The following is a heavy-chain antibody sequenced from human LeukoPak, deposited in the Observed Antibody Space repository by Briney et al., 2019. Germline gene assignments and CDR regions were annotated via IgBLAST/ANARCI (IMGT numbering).Heavy chain of an antibody. CDR2: IFYSGST. V-gene: IGHV4-39*01. D-gene: IGHD3-10*01. CDR1: GGSISSYY. J-gene: IGHJ4*02. CDR3: AGHSVRGVLRY. Sequence: PSETLSLTCTVSGGSISSYYWGWIRQPPGKGLEWIGSIFYSGSTYYNPSLKSRLTISVDTSKNQFSLKLNSVTVADTAVYYCAGHSVRGVLRYWGQGTLVTVSS.